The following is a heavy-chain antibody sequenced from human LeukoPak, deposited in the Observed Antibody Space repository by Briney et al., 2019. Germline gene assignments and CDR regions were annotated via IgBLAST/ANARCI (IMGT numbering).Heavy chain of an antibody. Sequence: PGGSLTLSCAASGFTFSTYWMHWVRQAPGKGLVWVSRINSDGSNTNYADSVKGRFTISRDNAKNTLYLQTDSLRAEDTAVYYCVQEINRGDRRYFDYWGQGTLVTVSS. CDR2: INSDGSNT. D-gene: IGHD1-14*01. V-gene: IGHV3-74*01. CDR3: VQEINRGDRRYFDY. J-gene: IGHJ4*02. CDR1: GFTFSTYW.